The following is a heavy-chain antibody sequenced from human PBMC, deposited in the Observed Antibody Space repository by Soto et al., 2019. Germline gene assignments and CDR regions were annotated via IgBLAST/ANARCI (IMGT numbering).Heavy chain of an antibody. CDR2: IKQDGSEK. V-gene: IGHV3-7*01. CDR1: GFTFSSYW. J-gene: IGHJ4*02. D-gene: IGHD6-19*01. Sequence: GGSLRLSCAASGFTFSSYWMSWVRQAPGKGLEWVANIKQDGSEKYYVDSVKGRFTISRDNAKNSLYLQMNSLRAEDTAVYYCARVMEQWLEPTYFDYWGQGTLVTVSS. CDR3: ARVMEQWLEPTYFDY.